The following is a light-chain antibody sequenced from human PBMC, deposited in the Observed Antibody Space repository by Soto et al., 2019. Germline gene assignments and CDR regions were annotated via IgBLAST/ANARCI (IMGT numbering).Light chain of an antibody. J-gene: IGKJ5*01. CDR2: GAS. CDR3: QHYGTSPIT. V-gene: IGKV3-20*01. CDR1: QTVSSY. Sequence: ENVLTQSPCTLSLSPGERATLSCRASQTVSSYLTWYQKRPGQAPRLLISGASRRATGIPDRFGGSGSGTDFTLTICRLEPEAFALYYCQHYGTSPITFGQVTLLVIK.